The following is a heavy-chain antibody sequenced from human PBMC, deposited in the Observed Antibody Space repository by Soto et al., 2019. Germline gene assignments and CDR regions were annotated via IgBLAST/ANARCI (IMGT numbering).Heavy chain of an antibody. Sequence: GGSLRLSCAASGFTFGDYGMSWVRQAPGKGLEWVSGINWNGGSTGYADSVKGRFTISRDNAKNSLYLQMNSLRAEDTALYYCARDRGLSGSYFPFDYWGQGTLVTVSS. CDR2: INWNGGST. J-gene: IGHJ4*02. D-gene: IGHD1-26*01. CDR1: GFTFGDYG. V-gene: IGHV3-20*04. CDR3: ARDRGLSGSYFPFDY.